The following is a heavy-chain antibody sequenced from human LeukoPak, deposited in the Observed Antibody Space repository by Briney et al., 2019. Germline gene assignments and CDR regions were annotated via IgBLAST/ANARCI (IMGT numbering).Heavy chain of an antibody. D-gene: IGHD1-14*01. CDR3: AREGYRSYYYYMDV. CDR1: GGSISSYY. CDR2: IYTSGST. Sequence: SQTLSLTCTVSGGSISSYYWSWIRQPAGKGLEWIGRIYTSGSTNYNPSLKSRVTMSVDTSKNQFSLKLSSVTAADTAVYYCAREGYRSYYYYMDVWGKGTTVTVSS. V-gene: IGHV4-4*07. J-gene: IGHJ6*03.